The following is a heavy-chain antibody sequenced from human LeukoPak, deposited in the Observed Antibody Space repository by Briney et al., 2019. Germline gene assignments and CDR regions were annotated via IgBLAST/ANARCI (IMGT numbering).Heavy chain of an antibody. J-gene: IGHJ4*02. Sequence: PSQTLSLTCTVSSDSISNGDYYWSWIRQPAGKGVEFFGYINKKGGTFYNPPLKSRVSISIDTSKNQFSLKLTSVTAADTAVYFCAREHKSYGDYPYYFDSWGQGTLVTVSS. D-gene: IGHD4-17*01. CDR2: INKKGGT. CDR1: SDSISNGDYY. V-gene: IGHV4-30-4*01. CDR3: AREHKSYGDYPYYFDS.